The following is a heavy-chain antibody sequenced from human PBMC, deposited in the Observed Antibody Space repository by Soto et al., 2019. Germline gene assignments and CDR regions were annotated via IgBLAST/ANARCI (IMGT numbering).Heavy chain of an antibody. J-gene: IGHJ2*01. V-gene: IGHV4-34*01. Sequence: SSKSKTPGKRLEWIGEINHSGSTNYNPSLKSRVTISVDTSKNQFSLQLSSVTAADTAVYYCAFFFDAENGIRDFRSVSAFLRNRTSDL. CDR2: INHSGST. CDR3: AFFFDAENGIRDFRSVSAFLRNRTSDL. D-gene: IGHD2-21*01.